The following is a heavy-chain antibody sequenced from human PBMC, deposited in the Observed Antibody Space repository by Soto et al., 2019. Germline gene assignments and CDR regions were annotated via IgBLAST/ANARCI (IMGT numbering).Heavy chain of an antibody. D-gene: IGHD2-2*01. V-gene: IGHV3-30*03. CDR2: ISYDGSNK. CDR1: GFTFSSYG. J-gene: IGHJ3*02. Sequence: QVQLVESGGGVVQPGRSLRLSCAASGFTFSSYGMHWVRQAPGKGLEWVAVISYDGSNKYYADSVKGRFTISRDNSKNTLYLQMNSLRAEDTAVYYCAGSYIPAAMHFDRATDAFDIWGQGTMVTVSS. CDR3: AGSYIPAAMHFDRATDAFDI.